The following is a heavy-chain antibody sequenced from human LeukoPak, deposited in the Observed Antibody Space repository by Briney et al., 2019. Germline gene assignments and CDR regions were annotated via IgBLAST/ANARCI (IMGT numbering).Heavy chain of an antibody. Sequence: GGSLRLSCAASGFTFSSYAMTWVRQAPGKGLEWVSSTSGTGEFTHYADSVKGRFTISRDNSKSTLYLQMNSLRADDTAVYYCANLNAPYWGNFDYWGQGTLVTVSS. V-gene: IGHV3-23*01. J-gene: IGHJ4*02. CDR1: GFTFSSYA. CDR2: TSGTGEFT. CDR3: ANLNAPYWGNFDY. D-gene: IGHD3-16*01.